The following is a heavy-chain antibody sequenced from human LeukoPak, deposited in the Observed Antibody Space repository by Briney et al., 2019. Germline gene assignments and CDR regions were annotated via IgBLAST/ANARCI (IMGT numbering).Heavy chain of an antibody. CDR2: ISAYNGNT. CDR3: ARVYYDFWSGYPGFDY. CDR1: GYTFTSYD. Sequence: ASVKVSCKASGYTFTSYDINWVRQATGQGLEWMGWISAYNGNTNYAQKLQGRVTMTTDTSTSTAYMELRSLRSDDTAVYYCARVYYDFWSGYPGFDYWGQGTLVTVSS. V-gene: IGHV1-18*01. J-gene: IGHJ4*02. D-gene: IGHD3-3*01.